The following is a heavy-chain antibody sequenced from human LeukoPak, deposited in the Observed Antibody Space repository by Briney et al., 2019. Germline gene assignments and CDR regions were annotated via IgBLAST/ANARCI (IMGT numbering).Heavy chain of an antibody. CDR3: ARYDSSGYYYTY. V-gene: IGHV4-39*01. CDR2: IYYSGST. CDR1: GGSISSSSYY. D-gene: IGHD3-22*01. J-gene: IGHJ4*02. Sequence: SETLSLTCTVSGGSISSSSYYWGWIRQPPGKGLEWIGSIYYSGSTYYNPSLKSRVTISVDTSKNQFSLKLSSVTAADTAVYYCARYDSSGYYYTYWGQGTLVTVSS.